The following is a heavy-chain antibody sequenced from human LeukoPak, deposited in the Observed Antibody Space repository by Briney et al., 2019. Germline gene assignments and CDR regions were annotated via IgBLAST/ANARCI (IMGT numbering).Heavy chain of an antibody. CDR1: GGSISSFY. V-gene: IGHV4-4*09. Sequence: PSETLSLTCTDSGGSISSFYWSWIRQPPGKGLEWIGYIYTSGSTNYNPSLKSRVTISVDTSKNQFSLKLSSVTAADTAVYYCARRPYYYYMDVWGKGTTVTVSS. J-gene: IGHJ6*03. CDR3: ARRPYYYYMDV. CDR2: IYTSGST.